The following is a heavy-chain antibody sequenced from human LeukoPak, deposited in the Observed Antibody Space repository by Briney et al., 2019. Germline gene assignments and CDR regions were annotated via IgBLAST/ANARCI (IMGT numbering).Heavy chain of an antibody. Sequence: PSETLSLTCTVSGGSISSSTYYWGWIRQPPGEGLEWIGSIYYSGSTNYNPSLKSRVTISVDTSKNQFSLKLTSVTAADTAVYYCARRSPTGYTPAYYFDYWGQGTLVTVSP. D-gene: IGHD1-1*01. CDR3: ARRSPTGYTPAYYFDY. CDR1: GGSISSSTYY. CDR2: IYYSGST. J-gene: IGHJ4*02. V-gene: IGHV4-39*01.